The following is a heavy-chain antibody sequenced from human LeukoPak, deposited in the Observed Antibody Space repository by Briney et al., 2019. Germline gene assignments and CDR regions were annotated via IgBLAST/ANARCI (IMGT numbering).Heavy chain of an antibody. D-gene: IGHD3-22*01. V-gene: IGHV3-23*01. CDR2: IFPSGGEI. CDR1: GFTFSTFA. CDR3: AKVEGRFVVIVVVDHYYFDY. Sequence: GGSLRLSCAASGFTFSTFAMIWVRQPPGKGLEWVSSIFPSGGEIHYADSVRGRFTISRDNSKSTLSLQMNSLRADDTAIYYCAKVEGRFVVIVVVDHYYFDYWGQGTLVT. J-gene: IGHJ4*02.